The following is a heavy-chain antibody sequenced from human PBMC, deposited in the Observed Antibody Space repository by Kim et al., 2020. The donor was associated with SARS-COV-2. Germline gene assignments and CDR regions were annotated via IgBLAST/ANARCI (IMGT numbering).Heavy chain of an antibody. J-gene: IGHJ4*02. D-gene: IGHD4-4*01. Sequence: HSGNSNYNPTLKSRVTISVDTAKKQFSLKLTSVTAADTAVYYCARGTVPLNGGQGTLVIVSS. CDR3: ARGTVPLN. V-gene: IGHV4-34*01. CDR2: HSGNS.